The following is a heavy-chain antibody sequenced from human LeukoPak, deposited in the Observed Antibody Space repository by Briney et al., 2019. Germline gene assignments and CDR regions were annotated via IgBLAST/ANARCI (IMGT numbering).Heavy chain of an antibody. D-gene: IGHD3-10*01. Sequence: TSETLSLTCTVSGGSITSYYWSWIRQPQGKGLEWMGYVYYSGSTNSNPSLKSRLTMSVDTSKNQFSLKMTSVTAADTAVYYCARHGGVVRGEGSDAFDIWGQGTLVAVSS. V-gene: IGHV4-59*08. CDR2: VYYSGST. CDR1: GGSITSYY. CDR3: ARHGGVVRGEGSDAFDI. J-gene: IGHJ3*02.